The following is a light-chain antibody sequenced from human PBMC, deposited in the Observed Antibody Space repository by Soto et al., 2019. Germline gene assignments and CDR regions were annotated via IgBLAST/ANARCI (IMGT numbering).Light chain of an antibody. CDR2: DVS. CDR1: SSDVGRYDY. CDR3: CSFAGSYTYV. Sequence: QSVLTQPRSVSGSPGQSVTISCTGTSSDVGRYDYVSWYQQHPGKAPKLIIYDVSERPSGVPDRFSGSKFGNTASLTISGLQAEDEADYSCCSFAGSYTYVFGTVTKVTVL. J-gene: IGLJ1*01. V-gene: IGLV2-11*01.